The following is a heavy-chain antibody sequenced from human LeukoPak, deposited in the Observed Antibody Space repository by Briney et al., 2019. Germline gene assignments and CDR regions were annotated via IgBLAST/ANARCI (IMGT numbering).Heavy chain of an antibody. CDR2: INHSGST. V-gene: IGHV4-34*01. CDR1: GGSFSGYY. J-gene: IGHJ4*02. D-gene: IGHD4-11*01. Sequence: SETLSLTCAVYGGSFSGYYWSWIRQPPGKGLEWIGEINHSGSTNYNPSLKSRVTISVDTSKNQFSLKLSSVTAADTAVYYCAKQDYSNYGFDYWGQGTLITVSS. CDR3: AKQDYSNYGFDY.